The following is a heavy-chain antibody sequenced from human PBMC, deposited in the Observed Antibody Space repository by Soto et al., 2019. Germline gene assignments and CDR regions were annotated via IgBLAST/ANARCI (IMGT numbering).Heavy chain of an antibody. Sequence: TSETLSLTCTVSGGSISSYYWSWIRQPPGKGLEWIGYIYYSGSTNYNPSLKSRVTISVDTSKNQFSLKLSSVTAADTAVYYCARGPVAAELYFVYWGQGSTVTVSS. D-gene: IGHD2-15*01. V-gene: IGHV4-59*01. CDR3: ARGPVAAELYFVY. CDR2: IYYSGST. CDR1: GGSISSYY. J-gene: IGHJ4*02.